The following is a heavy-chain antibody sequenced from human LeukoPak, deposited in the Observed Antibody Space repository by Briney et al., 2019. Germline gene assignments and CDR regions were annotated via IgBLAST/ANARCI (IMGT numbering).Heavy chain of an antibody. J-gene: IGHJ4*02. CDR2: INHSGST. V-gene: IGHV4-34*01. Sequence: SETLSLTCAVYGGSFSGYYWSWIRQPPGKGLEWIGGINHSGSTNYNPSLKSRVTISVDTPKNQFSLKLSSVTAADTAVYYCASQDYWGQGTLVTVSS. CDR3: ASQDY. CDR1: GGSFSGYY.